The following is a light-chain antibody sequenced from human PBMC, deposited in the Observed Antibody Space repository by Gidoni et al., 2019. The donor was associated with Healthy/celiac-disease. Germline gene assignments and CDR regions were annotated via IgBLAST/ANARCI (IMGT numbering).Light chain of an antibody. CDR1: KLGDKY. CDR2: QDS. J-gene: IGLJ2*01. Sequence: SYELTQPPSVSVSPVQTASITCSGDKLGDKYACWYQQKPGPSPVLVIYQDSKRHSGIPERFSGSNSGNTATLTISGTQAMDEADYYCQAWDSSTAVVFGGGTKLTVL. CDR3: QAWDSSTAVV. V-gene: IGLV3-1*01.